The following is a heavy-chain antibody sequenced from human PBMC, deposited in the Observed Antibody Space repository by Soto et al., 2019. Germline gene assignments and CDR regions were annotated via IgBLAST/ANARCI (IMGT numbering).Heavy chain of an antibody. Sequence: QVQLVESGGGVVQPGRSLRLSCAASGFPFTTYGMHWVREGPGKGLEWVAVISYDGSNKYYADSVKGRFIISRDNSKNTLYLKMNSLRPEDTALYYCVGGQYYFDYRGQGTLVTVSS. CDR3: VGGQYYFDY. CDR2: ISYDGSNK. D-gene: IGHD3-16*01. V-gene: IGHV3-30*03. CDR1: GFPFTTYG. J-gene: IGHJ4*02.